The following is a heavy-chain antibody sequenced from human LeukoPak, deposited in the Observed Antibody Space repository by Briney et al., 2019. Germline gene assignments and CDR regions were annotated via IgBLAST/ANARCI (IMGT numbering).Heavy chain of an antibody. V-gene: IGHV4-34*01. Sequence: PSETLSLTCAVYGGSFSGYYWSWIRQPPGKGLEWIGEINHSGSTNYNPSLKSRVTISVDTTKNQFSLKLSSVTAADTAVYYCASLCSSTSCRDYWGQGTLVTVYS. CDR2: INHSGST. CDR1: GGSFSGYY. J-gene: IGHJ4*02. D-gene: IGHD2-2*01. CDR3: ASLCSSTSCRDY.